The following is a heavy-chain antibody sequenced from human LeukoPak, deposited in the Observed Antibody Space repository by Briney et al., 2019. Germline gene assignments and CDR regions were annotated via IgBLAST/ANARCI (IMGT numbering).Heavy chain of an antibody. D-gene: IGHD2-2*01. CDR2: ISPYNGYT. V-gene: IGHV1-18*01. J-gene: IGHJ5*02. CDR1: GYTFTNYG. Sequence: ASVEVSCKASGYTFTNYGIGWVRQAPGQGLEWVGWISPYNGYTKYAQRLQGRVTMTTDTSTTTAYLELRSLRPDDTALYYCARDLSGVPAATQGYFDPWGQGTLVTVSS. CDR3: ARDLSGVPAATQGYFDP.